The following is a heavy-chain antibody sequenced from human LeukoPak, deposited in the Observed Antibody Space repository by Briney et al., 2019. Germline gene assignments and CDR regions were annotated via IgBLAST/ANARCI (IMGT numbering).Heavy chain of an antibody. Sequence: GGSLRLSCAASGFTFSSYAMSWVRQAPGKGLEWVSAISGSGGSTYYADSVKGRFTISRDNSKNTLYLQMSSLRDEDTAVYYCAKGLYYDFWSGIDYWGQGTLVIVSS. V-gene: IGHV3-23*01. CDR2: ISGSGGST. D-gene: IGHD3-3*01. CDR3: AKGLYYDFWSGIDY. CDR1: GFTFSSYA. J-gene: IGHJ4*02.